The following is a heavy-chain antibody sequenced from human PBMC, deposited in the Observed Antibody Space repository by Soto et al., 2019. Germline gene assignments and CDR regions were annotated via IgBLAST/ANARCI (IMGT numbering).Heavy chain of an antibody. CDR1: GFAVSSNY. D-gene: IGHD4-4*01. CDR2: IYSDGST. V-gene: IGHV3-53*01. CDR3: ARGPHSLSL. Sequence: LRLSCAASGFAVSSNYMNWVRQAPGKGLEWVSLIYSDGSTYYAASVKGRFTISRDHSKNTLFLQMNSLRAEDTAVYYCARGPHSLSLWSQGTLVTVSS. J-gene: IGHJ4*02.